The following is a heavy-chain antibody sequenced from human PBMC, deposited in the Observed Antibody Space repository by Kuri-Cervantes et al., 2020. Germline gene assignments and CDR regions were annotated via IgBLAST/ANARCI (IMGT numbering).Heavy chain of an antibody. CDR3: ARATYYYDSSGYYPFDY. J-gene: IGHJ4*02. Sequence: LETLSLTCSISGGSINNYYWNWFRQPAGKSMEWIGRISPSGSTNYNPSLKSRVTISVDTSKNQFSLKLSSVTAADTAVYYCARATYYYDSSGYYPFDYWGQGTLVTVSS. CDR2: ISPSGST. CDR1: GGSINNYY. V-gene: IGHV4-4*07. D-gene: IGHD3-22*01.